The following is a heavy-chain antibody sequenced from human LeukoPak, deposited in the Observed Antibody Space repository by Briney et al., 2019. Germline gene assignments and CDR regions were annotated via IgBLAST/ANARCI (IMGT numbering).Heavy chain of an antibody. CDR3: AKQGGYGSGSYYHDYYYGMDV. CDR2: IWYGGSNK. CDR1: AFTFSGYG. J-gene: IGHJ6*02. D-gene: IGHD3-10*01. Sequence: GGSLRLSCAASAFTFSGYGMHWVRQAPGKGLEWVAVIWYGGSNKYYADSVKGRFIISRDNSKNTLYLQMNSLRAEDTAVYYCAKQGGYGSGSYYHDYYYGMDVWGQGTTVTVSS. V-gene: IGHV3-30*02.